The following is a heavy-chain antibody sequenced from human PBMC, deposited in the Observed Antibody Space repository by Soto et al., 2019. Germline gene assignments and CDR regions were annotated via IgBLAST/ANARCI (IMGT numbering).Heavy chain of an antibody. CDR2: IYYSGST. J-gene: IGHJ4*02. D-gene: IGHD6-19*01. Sequence: ASETLSLTCTVSGGSISSGGYYWSWIRQHPGKGLEWIGYIYYSGSTYYNPSLKSRVTISVDTSKNQFSLKLSSVTAADTAVYHCARPGAGGAVAVPLDYWGRGTLVTVSS. CDR3: ARPGAGGAVAVPLDY. CDR1: GGSISSGGYY. V-gene: IGHV4-31*03.